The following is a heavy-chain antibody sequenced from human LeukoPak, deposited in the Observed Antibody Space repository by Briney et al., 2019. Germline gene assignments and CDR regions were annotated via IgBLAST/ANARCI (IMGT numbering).Heavy chain of an antibody. CDR3: ARALNGYCSSTSCNPLDP. Sequence: ASVKVSCKASGYTFTSYDINWVRQAPGQGLEWMGWINPNSGGTRDARNFQGRVTMSRDTSINTVYMELNRLSSDDTAVYYCARALNGYCSSTSCNPLDPWGQGTLVTVSS. V-gene: IGHV1-2*02. CDR1: GYTFTSYD. CDR2: INPNSGGT. J-gene: IGHJ5*02. D-gene: IGHD2-2*01.